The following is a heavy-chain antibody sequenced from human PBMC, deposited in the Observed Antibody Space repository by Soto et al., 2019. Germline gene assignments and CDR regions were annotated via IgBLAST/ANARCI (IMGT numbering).Heavy chain of an antibody. J-gene: IGHJ4*02. V-gene: IGHV3-11*01. D-gene: IGHD6-19*01. CDR2: ITSNGRAM. CDR1: GFTFSDYY. Sequence: GGSLRLSCAASGFTFSDYYMSWIRQAPGKGLECISYITSNGRAMSYADSVKGRFTISRDNAANSLYLQMNSLRVEDTAFYYCAREVSGSYSTFDSWGQGILVTVSS. CDR3: AREVSGSYSTFDS.